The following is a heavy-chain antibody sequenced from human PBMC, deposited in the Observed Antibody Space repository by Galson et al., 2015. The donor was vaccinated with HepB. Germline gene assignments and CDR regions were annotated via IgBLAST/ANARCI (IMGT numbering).Heavy chain of an antibody. CDR1: GFTFSSYS. V-gene: IGHV3-21*01. CDR2: ISSSSSYI. CDR3: ARDYIYYGSGENYGMDV. Sequence: SLRLSCAASGFTFSSYSMNWVRQAPGKGLEWVSSISSSSSYIYYADSVKGRFTISRDNAKNSLYLQMNSLRAEDTAVYYCARDYIYYGSGENYGMDVWGQGTTVTVSS. D-gene: IGHD3-10*01. J-gene: IGHJ6*02.